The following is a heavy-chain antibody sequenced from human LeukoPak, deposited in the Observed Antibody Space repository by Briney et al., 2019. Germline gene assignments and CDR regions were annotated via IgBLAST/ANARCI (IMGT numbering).Heavy chain of an antibody. CDR2: INAGNGNT. CDR1: GYTFTSYS. D-gene: IGHD3-22*01. CDR3: AGEGYDSSGYYGGMDV. Sequence: ASVKVSCKASGYTFTSYSMHWVRQAPGQRLEWMGWINAGNGNTKYSQKFQGRVTITRDTSASTAYMELSSLRSEDTAVYYCAGEGYDSSGYYGGMDVWGQGTPVTVSS. V-gene: IGHV1-3*01. J-gene: IGHJ6*02.